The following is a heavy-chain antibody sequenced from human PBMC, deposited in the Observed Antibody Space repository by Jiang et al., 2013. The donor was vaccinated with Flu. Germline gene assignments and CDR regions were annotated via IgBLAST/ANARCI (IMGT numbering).Heavy chain of an antibody. D-gene: IGHD6-19*01. V-gene: IGHV4-59*08. CDR2: IYYSGST. Sequence: LLKPSETLSLTCTVSGGSISSYYWSWIRQPPGKGLEWIGYIYYSGSTNYNPSLKSRVTISVDTSKNQFSLKLSSVTAADTAVYYCARQGGSGWYRFFDYWGQGTLVTVSS. CDR1: GGSISSYY. J-gene: IGHJ4*02. CDR3: ARQGGSGWYRFFDY.